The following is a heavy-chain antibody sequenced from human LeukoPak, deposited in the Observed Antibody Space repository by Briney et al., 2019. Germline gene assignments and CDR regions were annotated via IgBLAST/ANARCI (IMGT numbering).Heavy chain of an antibody. Sequence: GASVKVSCKASGYTFTGYYMHWVRQAPGQGLEWMGWINPNSGGTNYAQKFQGRVTMTRDTSISTAYMELSRLRSDDTAVYYCARSTPRIAARPGLDYYYYYMDVWGKGTTVTVSS. CDR2: INPNSGGT. D-gene: IGHD6-6*01. CDR1: GYTFTGYY. CDR3: ARSTPRIAARPGLDYYYYYMDV. V-gene: IGHV1-2*02. J-gene: IGHJ6*03.